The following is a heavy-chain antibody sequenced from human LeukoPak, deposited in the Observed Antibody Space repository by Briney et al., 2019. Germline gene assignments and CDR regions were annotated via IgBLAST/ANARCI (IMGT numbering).Heavy chain of an antibody. D-gene: IGHD5-18*01. J-gene: IGHJ4*02. Sequence: PGGSLRLSCAASGFTFSSYAMSWVRQAPGTGLERVSAISGSGGSTYYADSVKGRFTISRDNSKNTLYLQMNSLRAEDTAVYYCASGGIQLWYVDYWGQGTLVTVSS. V-gene: IGHV3-23*01. CDR3: ASGGIQLWYVDY. CDR1: GFTFSSYA. CDR2: ISGSGGST.